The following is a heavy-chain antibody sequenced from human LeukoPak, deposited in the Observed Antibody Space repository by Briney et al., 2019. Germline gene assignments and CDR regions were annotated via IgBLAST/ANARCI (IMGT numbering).Heavy chain of an antibody. D-gene: IGHD3-9*01. CDR1: GFSFSNYS. CDR3: ARDGDILTGYYFDY. J-gene: IGHJ4*02. CDR2: IISSGTYI. V-gene: IGHV3-21*01. Sequence: PGGSLRLSCAACGFSFSNYSMNWVRQAPGKGLEWVSSIISSGTYIYYADSVKGRFTISRDNARNSLSLQMNSLRAEDTAVYYCARDGDILTGYYFDYWGQGTLVTVSS.